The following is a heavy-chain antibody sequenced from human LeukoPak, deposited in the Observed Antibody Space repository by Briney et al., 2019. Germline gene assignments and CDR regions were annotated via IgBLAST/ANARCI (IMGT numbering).Heavy chain of an antibody. J-gene: IGHJ4*02. CDR1: GYLFPNYY. V-gene: IGHV1-46*01. CDR3: ARDHGSAYYRAPRH. Sequence: ASVKVSCKASGYLFPNYYMHWVRQAPGQGLEWMGIINPSGGSTTYAQKFQGRVTMTRDTSTSTVYMELSSLRSEDTAVYYCARDHGSAYYRAPRHWGQGTLVTVSS. D-gene: IGHD3-10*01. CDR2: INPSGGST.